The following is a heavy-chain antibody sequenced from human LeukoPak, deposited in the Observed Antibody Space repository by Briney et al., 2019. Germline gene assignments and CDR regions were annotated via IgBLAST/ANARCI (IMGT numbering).Heavy chain of an antibody. J-gene: IGHJ3*02. D-gene: IGHD6-19*01. V-gene: IGHV1-18*01. Sequence: GASVKVSCKASGYTFTSYGISWVRQAPGQGLEWMGWIGSYNGNTNYAQKLQGRVTMSTDTSTGTAYMELRSLRSDDPAVYYCARRVAVARRDAFDIWGQGTMVTVSS. CDR1: GYTFTSYG. CDR2: IGSYNGNT. CDR3: ARRVAVARRDAFDI.